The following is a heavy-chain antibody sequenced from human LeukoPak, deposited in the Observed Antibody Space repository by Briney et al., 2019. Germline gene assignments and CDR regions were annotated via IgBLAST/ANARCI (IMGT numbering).Heavy chain of an antibody. CDR2: IRYDGSNK. CDR1: GFTFSSYG. V-gene: IGHV3-30*02. J-gene: IGHJ5*02. CDR3: AKVPYSGSYLRWFDP. D-gene: IGHD1-26*01. Sequence: GGSLRLSSAASGFTFSSYGMHWVRQAPGKGLEWVAFIRYDGSNKYYADSVKGRFTISRDNSKNTLYLQMNSLRAEDTAVYYCAKVPYSGSYLRWFDPWGQGTLVTVSS.